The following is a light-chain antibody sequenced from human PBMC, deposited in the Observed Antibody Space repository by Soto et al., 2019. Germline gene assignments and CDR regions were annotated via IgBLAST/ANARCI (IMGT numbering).Light chain of an antibody. V-gene: IGLV8-61*01. Sequence: QTVVTQEPSFSVSPGRTVTLTCGLSSGSVSTTSYPSWYQQTPGQAPRTLIYSTNTRSSGVPDRFSGSILGNKAALTITGAQADGESDYYCVLYLGSGISLFGGGTKLTVL. CDR2: STN. CDR1: SGSVSTTSY. CDR3: VLYLGSGISL. J-gene: IGLJ3*02.